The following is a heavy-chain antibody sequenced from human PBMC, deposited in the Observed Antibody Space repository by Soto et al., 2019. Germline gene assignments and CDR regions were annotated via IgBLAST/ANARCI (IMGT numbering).Heavy chain of an antibody. V-gene: IGHV4-39*07. CDR1: GGSISSSSYY. Sequence: SETLSLTCTVSGGSISSSSYYWGWIRQPPGKGLEWIGSIYYSGSTYYNPSLKSRVTISVDTSKNQFSLKLSSVTAADTAVYYCAVYPAAAGTSDFDYWGQGTLVTVSS. J-gene: IGHJ4*02. CDR3: AVYPAAAGTSDFDY. CDR2: IYYSGST. D-gene: IGHD6-13*01.